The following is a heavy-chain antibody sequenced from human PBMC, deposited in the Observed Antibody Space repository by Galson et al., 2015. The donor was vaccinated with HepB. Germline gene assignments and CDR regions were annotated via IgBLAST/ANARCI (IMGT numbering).Heavy chain of an antibody. CDR1: GGTFTELS. D-gene: IGHD6-13*01. V-gene: IGHV1-24*01. CDR2: FDPEDGET. Sequence: SVKVSCKASGGTFTELSMHWVRQAPGKGLEWMGGFDPEDGETIYTQKFQGRVTITEDTSTDTAYMELSSLRSEDTAVYYCATVGIAAAGHRTDAFDIWGQGTMVTVSS. J-gene: IGHJ3*02. CDR3: ATVGIAAAGHRTDAFDI.